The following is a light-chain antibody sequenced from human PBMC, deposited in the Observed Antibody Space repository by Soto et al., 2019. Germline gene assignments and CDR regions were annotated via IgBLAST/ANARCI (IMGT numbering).Light chain of an antibody. V-gene: IGLV1-40*01. CDR1: SSNIGSFYD. J-gene: IGLJ2*01. CDR3: QSYDNSLNHVV. CDR2: GDN. Sequence: QSVLTQPPSVSGAPGQRVTIPCTGCSSNIGSFYDVHWYQQLPGTVPKLLIYGDNNRPSGVPDRFSGSKSGTAAALAITWLQAEDEADYYCQSYDNSLNHVVFGGGTKLTVL.